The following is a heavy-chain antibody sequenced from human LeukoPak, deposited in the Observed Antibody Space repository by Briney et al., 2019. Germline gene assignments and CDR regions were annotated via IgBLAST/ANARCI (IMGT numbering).Heavy chain of an antibody. D-gene: IGHD2-2*02. CDR2: IRQDGSAK. J-gene: IGHJ6*02. Sequence: GGSLRLSCAASGFTFSSYWMNWARQAPGKGLEWVASIRQDGSAKYYLDSVKGRFTISRDNAENSLYLQMNSLRAEDTAVYSCTRDRQGPKLYEMHVWGQGTTVTVSS. V-gene: IGHV3-7*01. CDR3: TRDRQGPKLYEMHV. CDR1: GFTFSSYW.